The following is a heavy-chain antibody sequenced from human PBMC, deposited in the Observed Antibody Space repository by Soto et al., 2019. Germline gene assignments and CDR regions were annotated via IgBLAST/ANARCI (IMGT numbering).Heavy chain of an antibody. J-gene: IGHJ6*02. CDR1: GYTLTELS. D-gene: IGHD2-15*01. Sequence: ASVKVSCKVSGYTLTELSMHWVRQAPGKGLEWMGGFDPEDGETIYAQTFQGWVTMTRDTSISTAYMELSRLRSDDTAVYYCARGYCSGGSCSAYHYYYYGMDVWGQGTTVTVSS. CDR3: ARGYCSGGSCSAYHYYYYGMDV. V-gene: IGHV1-24*01. CDR2: FDPEDGET.